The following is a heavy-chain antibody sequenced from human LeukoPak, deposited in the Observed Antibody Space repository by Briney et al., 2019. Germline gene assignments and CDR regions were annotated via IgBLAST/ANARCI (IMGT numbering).Heavy chain of an antibody. J-gene: IGHJ5*02. Sequence: GGSLRLSCEASGFTFSAYAMTWVRQAPGKGLEWVAVISYDGSNKYYADSVKGRFTISRDNSKNTLYLQMNSLRAEDTAVYYCARDGEGYCSGGSCFSWFDPWGQGTLVTVSS. D-gene: IGHD2-15*01. CDR2: ISYDGSNK. CDR1: GFTFSAYA. CDR3: ARDGEGYCSGGSCFSWFDP. V-gene: IGHV3-30-3*01.